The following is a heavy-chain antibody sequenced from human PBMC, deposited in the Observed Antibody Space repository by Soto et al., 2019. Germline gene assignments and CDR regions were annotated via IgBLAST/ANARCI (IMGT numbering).Heavy chain of an antibody. J-gene: IGHJ5*02. Sequence: SETLSLTCAVYGGSFSGYYWSWIRQPPGKGLEWIGEINHSGSTNYNPSLKSRVTISVDTSKNQLSLKLSSVTAADTAVYYCARGRGYSYGYLFDPWGQGTLVTVSS. CDR2: INHSGST. CDR3: ARGRGYSYGYLFDP. CDR1: GGSFSGYY. V-gene: IGHV4-34*01. D-gene: IGHD5-18*01.